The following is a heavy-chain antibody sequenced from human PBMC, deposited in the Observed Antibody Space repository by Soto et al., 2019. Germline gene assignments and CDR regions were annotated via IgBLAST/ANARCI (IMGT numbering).Heavy chain of an antibody. CDR2: INAGNGNT. D-gene: IGHD1-26*01. V-gene: IGHV1-3*01. CDR3: ARDVPSVGATTDADY. CDR1: GYTFTSYA. J-gene: IGHJ4*02. Sequence: ASVKVSCKASGYTFTSYAMHWVRQAPGQRLEWMGWINAGNGNTKYSQKFQGRVTMTRDTSTSTVYMELSSLRSEDTAVYYCARDVPSVGATTDADYWGQGTLVTVSS.